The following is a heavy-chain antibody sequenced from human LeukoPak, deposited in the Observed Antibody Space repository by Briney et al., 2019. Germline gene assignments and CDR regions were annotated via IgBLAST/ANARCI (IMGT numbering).Heavy chain of an antibody. J-gene: IGHJ4*02. D-gene: IGHD4-17*01. Sequence: PSETLSLTCAVYGGSFSGYYWSWIRQPPGQGLEWIGEINHSGSTSYNPSLESRATVSVDTSKNQFSLKLSSVTAADTAVYYCASYHIDYGEGEGYFDYWGQGTLVTVSS. CDR3: ASYHIDYGEGEGYFDY. CDR1: GGSFSGYY. CDR2: INHSGST. V-gene: IGHV4-34*01.